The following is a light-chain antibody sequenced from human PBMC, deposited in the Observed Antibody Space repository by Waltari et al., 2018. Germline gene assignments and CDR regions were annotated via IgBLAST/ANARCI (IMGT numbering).Light chain of an antibody. CDR3: QALGSNRWV. CDR1: ILGSKY. J-gene: IGLJ3*02. Sequence: SSELTQPPSVSVSPGQTASITCSGDILGSKYASWYQHKPGQSPLLVLYQELNRPSGVPARFSGSKSGNTATLTISGTQAMDDADYYCQALGSNRWVFGGGTKLTVL. V-gene: IGLV3-1*01. CDR2: QEL.